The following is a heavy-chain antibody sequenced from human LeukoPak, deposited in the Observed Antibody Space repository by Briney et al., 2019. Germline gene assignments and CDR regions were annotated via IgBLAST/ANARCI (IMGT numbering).Heavy chain of an antibody. Sequence: ASVKVSCKASGYTFTSYGISWVRQAPGQGLEWMGWISAYNGNTNYAQKLQGRVTMTTDTSTSTAYMELRSLRSDGTAVYYCARDPMVRGVIILFDPWGQGTLVTVSS. D-gene: IGHD3-10*01. J-gene: IGHJ5*02. CDR2: ISAYNGNT. V-gene: IGHV1-18*01. CDR3: ARDPMVRGVIILFDP. CDR1: GYTFTSYG.